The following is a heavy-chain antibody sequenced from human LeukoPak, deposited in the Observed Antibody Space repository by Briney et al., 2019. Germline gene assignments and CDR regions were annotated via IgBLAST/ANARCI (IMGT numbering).Heavy chain of an antibody. J-gene: IGHJ4*02. CDR3: ATLGSYHDF. D-gene: IGHD1-26*01. Sequence: SETLSLTCTVSGASISNYYWSWIRQTPEKGLEWMGHIHSSGGSSYYPSLKSRLTLSIDTSRNQLSLKLPSVTAADTAVYFCATLGSYHDFWGQGALVTVSS. CDR2: IHSSGGS. V-gene: IGHV4-4*09. CDR1: GASISNYY.